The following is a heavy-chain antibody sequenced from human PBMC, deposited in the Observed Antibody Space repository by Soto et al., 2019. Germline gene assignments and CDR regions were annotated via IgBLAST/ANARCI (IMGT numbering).Heavy chain of an antibody. J-gene: IGHJ6*02. CDR1: GYSFTSYW. D-gene: IGHD3-22*01. CDR2: IYPGDSDT. Sequence: GASLKISCKGSGYSFTSYWIGWVRQMPGKGLEWMGIIYPGDSDTRYSPSFQGQVTISADKSISTAYLQWNSLRAGDTAVYYCARSPPGGYHYYYGLDVWGQGTTVTVSS. CDR3: ARSPPGGYHYYYGLDV. V-gene: IGHV5-51*01.